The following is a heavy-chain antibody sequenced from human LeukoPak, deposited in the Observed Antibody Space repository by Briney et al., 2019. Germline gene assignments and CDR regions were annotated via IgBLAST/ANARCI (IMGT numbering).Heavy chain of an antibody. CDR3: RRTAGVEVPSSTKWYVWYYP. J-gene: IGHJ5*02. V-gene: IGHV3-74*01. CDR2: INTHGTHV. D-gene: IGHD2-2*01. CDR1: GFPYSLYW. Sequence: GGSLSLLRGASGFPYSLYWKHWARQAAGKALLLVAHINTHGTHVRYAESVPRRLTISRDNDKNIPLLQMNNLSAEDTAVYDCRRTAGVEVPSSTKWYVWYYPWGEGAPVIDS.